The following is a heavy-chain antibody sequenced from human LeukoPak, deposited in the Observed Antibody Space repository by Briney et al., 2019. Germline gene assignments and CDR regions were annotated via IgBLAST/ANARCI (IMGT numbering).Heavy chain of an antibody. D-gene: IGHD6-25*01. CDR3: AREGSSGWHWFDP. CDR1: GGSVTSFY. V-gene: IGHV4-59*02. J-gene: IGHJ5*02. Sequence: SETLSLPCIVSGGSVTSFYWSWIRQPPGKGLEWIGYISYTGSTNYNPSLKSRVTISVDTSKNQFSLKLTSVTAADTAVYYCAREGSSGWHWFDPWGRGTLVTVSS. CDR2: ISYTGST.